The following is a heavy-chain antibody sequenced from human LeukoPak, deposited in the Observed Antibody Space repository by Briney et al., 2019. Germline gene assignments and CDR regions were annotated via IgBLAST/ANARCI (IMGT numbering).Heavy chain of an antibody. Sequence: PPGGSLRLSCAASGFTFSSYAMTWVRQAPGKGLEWVSGISASGDATYYADSVKGRFTISRDNSKNTLDLQMNSLRVDDTAVYYCTKWAGYADSWGQGTLVTVSS. CDR3: TKWAGYADS. CDR2: ISASGDAT. V-gene: IGHV3-23*01. J-gene: IGHJ4*02. CDR1: GFTFSSYA. D-gene: IGHD5-12*01.